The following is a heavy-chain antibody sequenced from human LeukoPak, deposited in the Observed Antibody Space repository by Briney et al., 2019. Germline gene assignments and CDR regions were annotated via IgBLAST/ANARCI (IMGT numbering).Heavy chain of an antibody. Sequence: ASVKVSCKASGYTFTSYDINWVRQATGQGLEWMGWMNPNSGNTGYAQKFQGRVTMTRNTSISTAYMELSRLRSDDTAVYYCARDHEYYYDSSKNWFDPWGQGTLVTVSS. D-gene: IGHD3-22*01. J-gene: IGHJ5*02. CDR2: MNPNSGNT. V-gene: IGHV1-8*01. CDR1: GYTFTSYD. CDR3: ARDHEYYYDSSKNWFDP.